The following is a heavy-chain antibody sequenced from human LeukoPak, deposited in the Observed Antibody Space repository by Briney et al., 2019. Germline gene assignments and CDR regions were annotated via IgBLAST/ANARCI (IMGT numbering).Heavy chain of an antibody. Sequence: SETLSLTCTVSGASISSYYWSWIRQPPGKGLEWIGYVYYSGSTNYNPSLKSRVTISVDTSKNQFSLNLSSVTAADTAVYYCAKMSDYWGQGTLVIVSS. V-gene: IGHV4-59*01. CDR2: VYYSGST. CDR3: AKMSDY. CDR1: GASISSYY. J-gene: IGHJ4*01.